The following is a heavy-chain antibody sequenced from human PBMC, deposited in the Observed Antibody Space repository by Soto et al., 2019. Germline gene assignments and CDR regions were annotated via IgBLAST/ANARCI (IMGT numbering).Heavy chain of an antibody. V-gene: IGHV1-18*01. J-gene: IGHJ4*02. CDR2: ISAYNGNT. D-gene: IGHD2-15*01. CDR3: DRDVSVRGSVVVVAAPTPFDY. Sequence: GASVKVSCKASGYTFTSYGISWVRQAPGQGLEWMGWISAYNGNTNYAQKLQGRVTMTTDTSTSTAYMALRSLRSQDTAVYYCDRDVSVRGSVVVVAAPTPFDYWGQVTLVTVSS. CDR1: GYTFTSYG.